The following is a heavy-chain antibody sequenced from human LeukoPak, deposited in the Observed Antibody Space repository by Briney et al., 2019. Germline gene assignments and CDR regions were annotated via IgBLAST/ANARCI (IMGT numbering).Heavy chain of an antibody. CDR1: GYTFTSYG. D-gene: IGHD3-3*01. CDR2: ISAYNGNT. Sequence: ASVKVSCTASGYTFTSYGISWVRQAPGQGLEWMGWISAYNGNTNYAQKLQGRVTMTTDTSTSTAYMELRSLRSDDTAVYYCARSLRPDDFWSGYQINYWGQGTLVTVSS. V-gene: IGHV1-18*01. J-gene: IGHJ4*02. CDR3: ARSLRPDDFWSGYQINY.